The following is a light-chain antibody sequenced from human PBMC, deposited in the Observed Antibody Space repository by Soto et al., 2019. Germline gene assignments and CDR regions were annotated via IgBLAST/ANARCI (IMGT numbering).Light chain of an antibody. CDR2: GAS. V-gene: IGKV3-20*01. Sequence: IVLTQSPATLSVSPGDTATLSCRANHSVSSNLAWYQQKPGQAPRLLIYGASSRATGIPDRFSGSGSGTDFTLTISRLEPEDFAVYYCQQYGSSPLTFGGGTKVDIK. J-gene: IGKJ4*01. CDR1: HSVSSN. CDR3: QQYGSSPLT.